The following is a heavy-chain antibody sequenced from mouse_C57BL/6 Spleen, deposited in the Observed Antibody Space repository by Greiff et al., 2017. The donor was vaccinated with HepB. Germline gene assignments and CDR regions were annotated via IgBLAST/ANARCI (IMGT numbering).Heavy chain of an antibody. J-gene: IGHJ2*01. D-gene: IGHD1-1*01. V-gene: IGHV7-4*01. CDR3: VKAVGYYGSSYYFDY. CDR2: IRNKANGYTT. CDR1: GFTFTDYY. Sequence: EVMLVESGGGLVQPGASLRLSCAASGFTFTDYYMSWVRQPPGKAPDWLALIRNKANGYTTEYTASVKGRFTISRDNSQNILYLQMNTLRAEDSATYYCVKAVGYYGSSYYFDYWGQGTTLTVSS.